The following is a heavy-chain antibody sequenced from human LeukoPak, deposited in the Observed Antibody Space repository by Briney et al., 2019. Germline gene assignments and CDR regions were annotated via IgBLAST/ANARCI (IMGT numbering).Heavy chain of an antibody. CDR1: GFTFSSYS. V-gene: IGHV3-21*01. Sequence: PGGSLRLSCAASGFTFSSYSMNWARQAPGKGLEWVSYISSSSIYIYYADSVKGRFTISRDNAKNSLYLQMNSLRAEDTAVCYCVREGVPGAIEAAYYNYYMDVWGKGTTVTVSS. CDR3: VREGVPGAIEAAYYNYYMDV. J-gene: IGHJ6*03. CDR2: ISSSSIYI. D-gene: IGHD3-10*01.